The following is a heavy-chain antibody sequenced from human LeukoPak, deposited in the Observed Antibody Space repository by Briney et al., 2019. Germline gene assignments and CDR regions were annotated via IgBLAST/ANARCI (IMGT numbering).Heavy chain of an antibody. V-gene: IGHV1-58*02. D-gene: IGHD2-21*02. CDR2: IVVGSGNT. CDR3: AADHGGDPRFDY. Sequence: ASVKVSCKASGFTFTSSAMQWVRQARGQRLEWIGWIVVGSGNTNYAQKFQERVTITRDMSTSTAYMELSSLRSEDTAVYYCAADHGGDPRFDYWGQGTLVTVSS. CDR1: GFTFTSSA. J-gene: IGHJ4*02.